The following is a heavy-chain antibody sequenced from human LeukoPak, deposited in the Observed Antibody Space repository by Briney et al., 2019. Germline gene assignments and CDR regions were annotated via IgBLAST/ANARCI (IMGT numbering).Heavy chain of an antibody. CDR1: GYTFTSYY. D-gene: IGHD1-14*01. J-gene: IGHJ4*02. V-gene: IGHV1-46*01. CDR3: ARDLKDGILDY. Sequence: ASVKVSCKASGYTFTSYYMHWVRQAPGQGLEWMGIINPSGGSTSYSQKFQGRVTMTRDTSTSTVYMELSSLRSEDTAVYYCARDLKDGILDYWGQGTLVTVSS. CDR2: INPSGGST.